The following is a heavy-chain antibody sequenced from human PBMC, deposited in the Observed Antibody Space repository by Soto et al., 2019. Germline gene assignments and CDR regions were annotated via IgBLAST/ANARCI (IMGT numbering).Heavy chain of an antibody. J-gene: IGHJ6*03. D-gene: IGHD1-7*01. Sequence: LRLSCAASGFSFSTYSMNWVRQAPGKGLEWVSYISSGSTTIYYADSVKGRFTISRDNAKDLLYLQMNSLRAEDTAVYHCARGYNWNYRNYYMDVWGKGTTDTVSS. V-gene: IGHV3-48*01. CDR1: GFSFSTYS. CDR3: ARGYNWNYRNYYMDV. CDR2: ISSGSTTI.